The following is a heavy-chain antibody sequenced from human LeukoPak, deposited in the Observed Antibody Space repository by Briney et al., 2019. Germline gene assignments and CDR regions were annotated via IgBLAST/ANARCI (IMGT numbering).Heavy chain of an antibody. J-gene: IGHJ4*02. Sequence: ASVKVSCKASGGTFSSYAITWVRQAPGQGLEWVGWISGYNGDTKYAQKIQGRVTLTTDTPTTTAYMELRSLISDDTALYYCARTRPTVEGWGFDYWGQGTLVTVSS. V-gene: IGHV1-18*01. CDR2: ISGYNGDT. D-gene: IGHD4-23*01. CDR1: GGTFSSYA. CDR3: ARTRPTVEGWGFDY.